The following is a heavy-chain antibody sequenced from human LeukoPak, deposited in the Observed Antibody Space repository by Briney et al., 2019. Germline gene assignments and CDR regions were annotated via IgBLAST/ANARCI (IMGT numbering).Heavy chain of an antibody. CDR1: GFSLSDYG. CDR3: ARYIWNDGNYYMDV. V-gene: IGHV3-33*01. Sequence: GRSLRLSCTASGFSLSDYGMHWVRQAPGKGLEWVALIWSGASAGLYADSVKGRFAISRDGSRNTMYLQMDSLRAEDTAVYHCARYIWNDGNYYMDVWGKGTTVTVSS. CDR2: IWSGASAG. D-gene: IGHD1-20*01. J-gene: IGHJ6*03.